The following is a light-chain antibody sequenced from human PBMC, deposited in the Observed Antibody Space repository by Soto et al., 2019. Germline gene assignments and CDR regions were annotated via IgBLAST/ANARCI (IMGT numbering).Light chain of an antibody. CDR3: NSFRVSHLYV. CDR2: EVS. Sequence: QSVLTQPASVSGSPGQSITISCTGTSSDVGGYNYVSWYQQHPGKAPKLMIYEVSNRPSGVSDRFSASKSGNTASLTISELQAQDEADYYCNSFRVSHLYVFGTGTKVTVL. V-gene: IGLV2-14*01. J-gene: IGLJ1*01. CDR1: SSDVGGYNY.